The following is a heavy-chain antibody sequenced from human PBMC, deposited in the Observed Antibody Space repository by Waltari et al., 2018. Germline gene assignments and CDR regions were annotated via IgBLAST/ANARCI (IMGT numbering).Heavy chain of an antibody. D-gene: IGHD6-13*01. CDR3: VIGAQHVSNWYASEYFQH. Sequence: EVQLVESGGGLVQPGGSLRLSCAASGFTFSSYWMHWVRQAPGKGLVWVSDINTEGSTTNYADSVKGRFTISRDNAKNTLYLQIDSLRAEETAVYYCVIGAQHVSNWYASEYFQHWGQGTLVTVSS. CDR2: INTEGSTT. CDR1: GFTFSSYW. J-gene: IGHJ1*01. V-gene: IGHV3-74*01.